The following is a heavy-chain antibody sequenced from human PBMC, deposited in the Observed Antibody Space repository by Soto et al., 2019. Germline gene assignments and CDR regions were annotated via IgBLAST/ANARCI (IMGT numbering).Heavy chain of an antibody. CDR3: ARRKGGNRLTNWFDP. J-gene: IGHJ5*02. CDR2: IIPIFGTA. D-gene: IGHD3-9*01. CDR1: GGTFSSYA. Sequence: SSVKVSCKASGGTFSSYAISWVRQAPGQGLEWMGGIIPIFGTANYAQKFQGRVTITADESTSTAYMELSSLRSEDTAVYYCARRKGGNRLTNWFDPRGQGTLVTVSS. V-gene: IGHV1-69*13.